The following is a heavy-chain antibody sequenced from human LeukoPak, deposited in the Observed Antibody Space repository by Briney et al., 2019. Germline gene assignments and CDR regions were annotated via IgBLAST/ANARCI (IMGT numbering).Heavy chain of an antibody. CDR1: GGSFSGYY. V-gene: IGHV4-34*01. CDR3: ARGQWIAAAGGYYYYYGMDV. D-gene: IGHD6-13*01. CDR2: INHSGST. Sequence: PSETLSLTCAVYGGSFSGYYWSWIRQPPGKGLEWIGEINHSGSTNYNPSLKSRVTISVDTSKNQFSLKLSSVTAADTAVYYCARGQWIAAAGGYYYYYGMDVWGQGTTVTVSS. J-gene: IGHJ6*02.